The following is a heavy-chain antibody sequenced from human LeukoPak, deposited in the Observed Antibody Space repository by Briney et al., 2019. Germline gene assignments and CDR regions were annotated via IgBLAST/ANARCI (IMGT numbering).Heavy chain of an antibody. Sequence: SETLSLTCTVSGGSISSSSYYWSWIRQPAGKGLEWIGRIYTSGSTNYNPSLKSRVTISVDTSKNQFSLKLSSVTAADTAVYYCARVLGYCSGGSCYGYFDYWGQGTLVTVSS. J-gene: IGHJ4*02. V-gene: IGHV4-61*02. D-gene: IGHD2-15*01. CDR1: GGSISSSSYY. CDR2: IYTSGST. CDR3: ARVLGYCSGGSCYGYFDY.